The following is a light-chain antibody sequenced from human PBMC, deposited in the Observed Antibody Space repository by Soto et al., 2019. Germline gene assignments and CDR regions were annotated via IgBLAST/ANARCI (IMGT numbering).Light chain of an antibody. Sequence: ESVLRQSPGTLSLSPGEISTLSCGVCQPVTSNYLAWYQQKPGQAPRLLIYGASGRATGIPDRSSGSGSGTDFTLTISRLEPEDFAVYYCQQYGSSPPTFGQGTKVDIK. CDR1: QPVTSNY. CDR3: QQYGSSPPT. V-gene: IGKV3-20*01. J-gene: IGKJ1*01. CDR2: GAS.